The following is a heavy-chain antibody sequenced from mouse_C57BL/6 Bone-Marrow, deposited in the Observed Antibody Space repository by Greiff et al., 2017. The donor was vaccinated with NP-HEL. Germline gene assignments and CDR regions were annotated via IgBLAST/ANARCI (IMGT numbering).Heavy chain of an antibody. D-gene: IGHD2-2*01. CDR1: GYTFTSYW. CDR2: IHPNSGST. J-gene: IGHJ4*01. CDR3: ARYRIYDGYDESAMDD. Sequence: VQLQQPGAELVKPGASVKLSCKASGYTFTSYWMHWVKQRPGQGLEWIGMIHPNSGSTNYNEKFKSKATLTVDKSSSTAYMQLSSLTSEDSAVYYCARYRIYDGYDESAMDDGGQGPSVTLSS. V-gene: IGHV1-64*01.